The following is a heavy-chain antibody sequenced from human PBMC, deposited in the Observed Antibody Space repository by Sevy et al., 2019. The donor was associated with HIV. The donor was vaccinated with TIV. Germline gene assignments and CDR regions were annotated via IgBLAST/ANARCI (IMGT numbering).Heavy chain of an antibody. J-gene: IGHJ5*02. CDR3: ARDRGSSSSLNWFDP. CDR1: GYTFTGYY. CDR2: INPNSGGT. V-gene: IGHV1-2*02. D-gene: IGHD6-13*01. Sequence: ASMKVSCKASGYTFTGYYMHWVRQAPGQGLEWMGWINPNSGGTNYAQKFQGRVTMTRDTSISTAYMELSRLRSDDTAVYYCARDRGSSSSLNWFDPWGQGTLVTVSS.